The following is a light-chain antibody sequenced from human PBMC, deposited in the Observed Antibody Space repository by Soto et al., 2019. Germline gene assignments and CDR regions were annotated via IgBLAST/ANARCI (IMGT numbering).Light chain of an antibody. CDR3: QEYGSTART. J-gene: IGKJ1*01. CDR1: QSVSSSY. Sequence: EVDMTRSAGSRAGYQGERVTLSCNSSQSVSSSYLAWYQQKPGQAPRLLIYNASSRATGIPDRFSGRGSGREFSRPISRLEPEDFAVYYCQEYGSTARTVGQGTKVDI. V-gene: IGKV3-20*01. CDR2: NAS.